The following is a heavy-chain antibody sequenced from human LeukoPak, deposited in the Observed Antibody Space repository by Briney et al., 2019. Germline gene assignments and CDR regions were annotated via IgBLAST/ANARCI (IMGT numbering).Heavy chain of an antibody. CDR2: ITSDGTST. D-gene: IGHD6-6*01. V-gene: IGHV3-74*01. CDR1: GFTFSSYW. Sequence: PGGSLRLSCAASGFTFSSYWMHWVRQAPGKGLVWASRITSDGTSTSCADSVKGRFTVSRDNAKNTLYLQMNSLGAEDTAVYYCARSSSSGYDYWGQGTLVTVSS. J-gene: IGHJ4*02. CDR3: ARSSSSGYDY.